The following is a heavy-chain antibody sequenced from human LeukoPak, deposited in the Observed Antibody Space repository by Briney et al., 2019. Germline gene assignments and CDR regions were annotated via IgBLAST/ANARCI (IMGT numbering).Heavy chain of an antibody. J-gene: IGHJ4*02. Sequence: SETLSLTCTVSGGSINAYYWSWIRQPPGKGLEWIGYVYHSGSTNYNPSLKSRVTMSVDTSNNQFSLKLSSVTAADTAMYYCAREGDYYDGGGYYRFDFGGQEPLVTVSS. V-gene: IGHV4-59*01. D-gene: IGHD3-22*01. CDR1: GGSINAYY. CDR3: AREGDYYDGGGYYRFDF. CDR2: VYHSGST.